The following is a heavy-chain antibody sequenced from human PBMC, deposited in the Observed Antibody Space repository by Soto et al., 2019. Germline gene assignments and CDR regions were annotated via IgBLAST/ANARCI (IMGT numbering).Heavy chain of an antibody. CDR2: ISGSGGST. D-gene: IGHD3-16*02. CDR1: GFTFSSYA. V-gene: IGHV3-23*01. CDR3: AKDSSYDYIRGSYRVDY. J-gene: IGHJ4*02. Sequence: EVQLLESGGGLVQPGGSLRLSCAASGFTFSSYAMSWVRQAPGKGLEWVSAISGSGGSTYYADSVKGRFTISRDNSKNTLYLQMNSLRAEDTAVYYCAKDSSYDYIRGSYRVDYWGQGTLVTVSS.